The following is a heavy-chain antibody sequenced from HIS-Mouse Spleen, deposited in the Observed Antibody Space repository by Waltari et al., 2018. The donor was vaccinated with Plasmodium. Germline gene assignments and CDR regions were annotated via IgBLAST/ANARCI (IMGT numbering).Heavy chain of an antibody. J-gene: IGHJ4*02. D-gene: IGHD2-15*01. CDR2: ISYDGSNK. CDR3: ARDRRLAFDY. CDR1: GLRFNSYA. V-gene: IGHV3-30-3*01. Sequence: QVQLVESGGGVVQPGRCLRLSCAASGLRFNSYAMHWVRRAPGKGLEWVEVISYDGSNKYYADSVKGRFTISRDNSKNTLYLQMNSLRAEDTAVYYCARDRRLAFDYWGQGTLVTVSS.